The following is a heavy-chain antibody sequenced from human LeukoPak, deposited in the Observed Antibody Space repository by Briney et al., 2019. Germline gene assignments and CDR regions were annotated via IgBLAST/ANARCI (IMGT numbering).Heavy chain of an antibody. D-gene: IGHD2-2*01. J-gene: IGHJ4*02. CDR1: GGSISSYY. CDR3: ARVKKGLGTSFDY. Sequence: SETLSLTCTVSGGSISSYYWSWIRQPAGEGREWIGRLHTSGSTHYNPSLKSRVTMSVDTSKNQFSLKLSSVTAADTAVYYCARVKKGLGTSFDYWGQGTLVTVSS. CDR2: LHTSGST. V-gene: IGHV4-4*07.